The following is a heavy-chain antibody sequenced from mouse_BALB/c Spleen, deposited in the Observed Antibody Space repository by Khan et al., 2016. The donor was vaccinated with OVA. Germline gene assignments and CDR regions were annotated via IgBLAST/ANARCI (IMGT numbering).Heavy chain of an antibody. CDR1: GFSLTDYG. CDR2: IWGGGST. Sequence: QVQLKESGPGLVAPSQSLSITCTVSGFSLTDYGVSWIRQPPGKGLEWLGVIWGGGSTYYNSALKSRLSISKDNSKRQVFLKMNSLQTDDTAMYXCDKPLILYPSFEDIWGQGTTLTVSS. CDR3: DKPLILYPSFEDI. V-gene: IGHV2-6-5*01. J-gene: IGHJ2*01. D-gene: IGHD2-1*01.